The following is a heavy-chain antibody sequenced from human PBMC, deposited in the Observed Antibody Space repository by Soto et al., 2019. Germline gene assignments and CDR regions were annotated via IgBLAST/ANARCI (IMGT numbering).Heavy chain of an antibody. D-gene: IGHD3-16*01. V-gene: IGHV3-21*04. Sequence: GSLSLSCAASGFTFSSYSMNWVRQAPGKGLEWVSSISSSSSYIYYADSVKGRFTISRDNSKNTVYLQMNDLRVEAAADSVSAVDRWAIFGGPAGDHYDMDVRGPGTRVPLSS. CDR1: GFTFSSYS. CDR2: ISSSSSYI. CDR3: AVDRWAIFGGPAGDHYDMDV. J-gene: IGHJ6*02.